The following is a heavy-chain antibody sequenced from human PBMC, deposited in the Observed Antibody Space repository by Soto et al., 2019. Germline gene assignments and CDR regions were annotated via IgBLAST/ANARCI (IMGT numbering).Heavy chain of an antibody. CDR1: GVTFSSYA. V-gene: IGHV3-23*01. CDR2: ISGSGGST. CDR3: AKDFARLTYYFDY. D-gene: IGHD6-25*01. Sequence: PVGSQRLSCAASGVTFSSYAMSWVRQTPGKGLEWVSAISGSGGSTYYADSVKGRFTISRDNSKNTLYLQMNSLRAEDTAVYYCAKDFARLTYYFDYWGQGTLVTVSS. J-gene: IGHJ4*02.